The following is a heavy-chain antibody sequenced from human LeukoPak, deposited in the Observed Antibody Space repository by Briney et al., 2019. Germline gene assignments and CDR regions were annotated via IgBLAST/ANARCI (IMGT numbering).Heavy chain of an antibody. CDR3: ARVRLVVPAAMKSYYMDV. CDR2: INTDGSST. J-gene: IGHJ6*03. CDR1: GLTFSSYW. V-gene: IGHV3-74*01. Sequence: GGSLRLSCAASGLTFSSYWMHWVRQAPGKGLVWVSRINTDGSSTSYADSVKGRFTISRDNAKNTLYLQMNSLRAEDTAVYYCARVRLVVPAAMKSYYMDVWGKGTTVTVSS. D-gene: IGHD2-2*01.